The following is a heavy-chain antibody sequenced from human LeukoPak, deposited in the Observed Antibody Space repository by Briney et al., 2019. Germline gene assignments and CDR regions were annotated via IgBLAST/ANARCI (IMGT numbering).Heavy chain of an antibody. J-gene: IGHJ2*01. Sequence: PSETLSLTCTVSGGSISSSSYYWGWIRQPPGKGLEWIGSTYYSGSTYDNPSLKSRVTISVDTSKNQFSLKLSSVTAADTAVYYCARRGSYSHWYFDLWGRGTLVTVSS. CDR2: TYYSGST. D-gene: IGHD1-26*01. V-gene: IGHV4-39*01. CDR3: ARRGSYSHWYFDL. CDR1: GGSISSSSYY.